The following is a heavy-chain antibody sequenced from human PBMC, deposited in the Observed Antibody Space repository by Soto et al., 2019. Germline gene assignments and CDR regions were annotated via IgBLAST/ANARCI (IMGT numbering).Heavy chain of an antibody. CDR2: IIPIFGTA. D-gene: IGHD3-16*02. V-gene: IGHV1-69*12. Sequence: QVQLVQSGAEVKKPGSSVKVSCKASGGTFSSYAISWVRQAPGQGLEWMGGIIPIFGTANYAQKFQGRVTITADESTSTAYMELSSLRSEDTAVYYCARVAGSEVGPYSLGYGMDVWGQGTTVTVSS. CDR3: ARVAGSEVGPYSLGYGMDV. CDR1: GGTFSSYA. J-gene: IGHJ6*02.